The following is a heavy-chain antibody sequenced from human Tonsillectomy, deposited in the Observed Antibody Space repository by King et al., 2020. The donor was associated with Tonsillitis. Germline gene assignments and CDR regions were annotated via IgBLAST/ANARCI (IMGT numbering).Heavy chain of an antibody. V-gene: IGHV3-13*01. CDR3: ARAINWLGAFDI. J-gene: IGHJ3*02. D-gene: IGHD1-1*01. CDR2: IGTGGDT. Sequence: QLVQSGGGLVQPGGSLRLSCAASGFTFSYYDMHWVRQALGKDLEWVSGIGTGGDTHYSGSVKGRFTISREDAKSSLYLQMNSLRAGDTAVYFCARAINWLGAFDICGQGTMVTVSS. CDR1: GFTFSYYD.